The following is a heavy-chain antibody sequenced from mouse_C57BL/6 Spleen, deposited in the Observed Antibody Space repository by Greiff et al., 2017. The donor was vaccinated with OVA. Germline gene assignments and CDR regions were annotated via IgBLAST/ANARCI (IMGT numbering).Heavy chain of an antibody. J-gene: IGHJ4*01. CDR1: GYTFTDYE. V-gene: IGHV1-15*01. CDR2: IDPETGGT. D-gene: IGHD4-1*01. Sequence: VQRVESGAELVRPGASVTLSCKASGYTFTDYEMHWVKQTPVHGLEWIGAIDPETGGTAYNQKFKGKAILTADKSSSTAYMELRSLTSEDSAVYYCTRGGLTGKSYYAMDYWGQGTSVTVSS. CDR3: TRGGLTGKSYYAMDY.